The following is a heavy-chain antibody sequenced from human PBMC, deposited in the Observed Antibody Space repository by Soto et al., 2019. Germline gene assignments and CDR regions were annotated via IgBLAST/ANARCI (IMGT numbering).Heavy chain of an antibody. J-gene: IGHJ5*02. CDR3: ARVYGKTIAARPVWFDP. CDR2: INPNSGGT. CDR1: AYTFTDYY. Sequence: SVKVSCKASAYTFTDYYIHWVRQAPGQGLEWMGWINPNSGGTNYTQKFQGRVTMTRDTSISTAYMELSRLRSDDTAVYYCARVYGKTIAARPVWFDPWGQGTLVTVSS. V-gene: IGHV1-2*02. D-gene: IGHD6-6*01.